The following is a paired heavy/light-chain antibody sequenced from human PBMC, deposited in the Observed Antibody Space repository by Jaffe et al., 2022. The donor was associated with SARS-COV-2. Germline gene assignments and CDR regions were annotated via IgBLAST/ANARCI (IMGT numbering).Heavy chain of an antibody. CDR1: GDSVSRNSAA. V-gene: IGHV6-1*01. CDR3: ARADGSGSYYYYMDV. D-gene: IGHD3-10*01. Sequence: QVQLQQSGPGLVKPSQTLSLTCAISGDSVSRNSAAWNWIRQSPSRGLEWLGRTYYRSKWFNDYATSVKSRITINPDTSKNQFSLQLNSVNPEDTAVYYCARADGSGSYYYYMDVWGKGTTVTVSS. CDR2: TYYRSKWFN. J-gene: IGHJ6*03.
Light chain of an antibody. CDR3: QQYYDTPT. CDR1: QSVLYSSNNKNY. V-gene: IGKV4-1*01. CDR2: WAS. J-gene: IGKJ4*01. Sequence: DIVMTQSPDSLAVSLGERATINCKSSQSVLYSSNNKNYIAWYQQKPGQPPKLLIYWASTRESGVPDRLSGSGSGTDFTLTISSLQAEDVAVYYCQQYYDTPTFGGGTKVEIK.